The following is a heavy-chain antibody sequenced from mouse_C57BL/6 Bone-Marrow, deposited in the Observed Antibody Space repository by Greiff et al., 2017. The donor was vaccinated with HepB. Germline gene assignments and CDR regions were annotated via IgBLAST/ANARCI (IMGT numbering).Heavy chain of an antibody. V-gene: IGHV1-64*01. Sequence: VKLQQPGAELVKPGASVKLSCKASGYTFTSYWMHWVKQRPGQGLEWIGMIHPNSGSTNYNEKFKSKATLTVDKSSSTAYMQLSSLTSEDSAVYFCARGDYGSFYAMDYWGQGTSVTVSS. J-gene: IGHJ4*01. CDR2: IHPNSGST. CDR1: GYTFTSYW. D-gene: IGHD1-1*01. CDR3: ARGDYGSFYAMDY.